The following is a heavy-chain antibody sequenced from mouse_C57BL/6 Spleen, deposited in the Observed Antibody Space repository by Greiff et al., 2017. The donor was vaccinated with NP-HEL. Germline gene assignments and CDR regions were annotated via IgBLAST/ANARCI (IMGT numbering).Heavy chain of an antibody. D-gene: IGHD1-1*01. CDR1: GFTFSSYA. J-gene: IGHJ2*01. CDR3: TREGYYMHFDY. Sequence: EVKLVESGEGLVKPGGSLKLSCAASGFTFSSYAMSWVRQTPEKRLEWVAYISSGGDYIYYADTVKGRFTISRDNARNTLYLQMSSLKSEDTAMYYCTREGYYMHFDYWGQGTTLTVSS. CDR2: ISSGGDYI. V-gene: IGHV5-9-1*02.